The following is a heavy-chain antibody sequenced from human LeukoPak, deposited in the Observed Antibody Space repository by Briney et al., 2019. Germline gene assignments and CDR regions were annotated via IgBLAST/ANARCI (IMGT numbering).Heavy chain of an antibody. V-gene: IGHV3-30*03. CDR1: GFTFSSYG. CDR2: ISYDGSNK. J-gene: IGHJ4*02. D-gene: IGHD6-13*01. CDR3: ARVPPGSSSPQFDY. Sequence: GGSLRLSCAASGFTFSSYGMHWVRQAPGKGLEWVAVISYDGSNKYYADSVKGRFTISRDNSKNTLYLQMNSLRAEDTAVYYCARVPPGSSSPQFDYWGQGTLVTVSS.